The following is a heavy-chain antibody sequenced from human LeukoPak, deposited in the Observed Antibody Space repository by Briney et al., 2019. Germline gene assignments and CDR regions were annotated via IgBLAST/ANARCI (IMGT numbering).Heavy chain of an antibody. CDR2: ISGSGGST. CDR1: GFTFSSYA. D-gene: IGHD6-13*01. V-gene: IGHV3-23*01. J-gene: IGHJ4*02. CDR3: AKSLSAAGLVFDY. Sequence: GGSLRLSCAASGFTFSSYAMSWVRQAPGKGLERVSAISGSGGSTYYADSVKGRFTISRDNSKNTLYLQMNSLRAEDTAVYYCAKSLSAAGLVFDYWGQGTLVTVSS.